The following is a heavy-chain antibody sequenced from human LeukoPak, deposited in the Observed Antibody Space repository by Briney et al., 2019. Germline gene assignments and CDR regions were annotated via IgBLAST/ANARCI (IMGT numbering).Heavy chain of an antibody. CDR3: ARDRMRRGYYYDSNYGMDV. J-gene: IGHJ6*02. Sequence: PSETLSLTCTVSGGSISSGGYYWSWIRQHPGKGLEWLGYIYYSGSTYYNPSLKSRVTISVDTSKNQFSLKLSSVTAADTAVYYCARDRMRRGYYYDSNYGMDVWGQGTTVTVSS. D-gene: IGHD3-22*01. V-gene: IGHV4-31*03. CDR2: IYYSGST. CDR1: GGSISSGGYY.